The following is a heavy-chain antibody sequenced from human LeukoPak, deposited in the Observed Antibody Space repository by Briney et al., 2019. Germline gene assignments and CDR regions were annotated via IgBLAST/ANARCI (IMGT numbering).Heavy chain of an antibody. CDR3: AKDRDLSVYYYDSSCYETFDY. CDR1: GFTFSSYA. Sequence: GGSLRLSCAASGFTFSSYAMSWVRQAPGKGLEWVSAISGSGGSTYYADSVKGRFTISRDNSKNTLYLQMNSLRAEDTAVYYCAKDRDLSVYYYDSSCYETFDYWGQGTLVTVSS. J-gene: IGHJ4*02. CDR2: ISGSGGST. D-gene: IGHD3-22*01. V-gene: IGHV3-23*01.